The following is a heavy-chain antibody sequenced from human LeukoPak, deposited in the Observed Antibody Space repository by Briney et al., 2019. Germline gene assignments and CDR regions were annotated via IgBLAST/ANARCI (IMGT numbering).Heavy chain of an antibody. D-gene: IGHD4-23*01. J-gene: IGHJ4*02. V-gene: IGHV4-59*01. CDR3: ARADYGGNSGFLGLFDS. CDR1: GGSISSYY. CDR2: IYYSGST. Sequence: SEPLSLTCTVSGGSISSYYWRWTPQPTGKGLEGIGYIYYSGSTNYNPSLKSRVTISVDTSKNQFSLRLRSVAAADTAVYYCARADYGGNSGFLGLFDSWGQGTLVTVSS.